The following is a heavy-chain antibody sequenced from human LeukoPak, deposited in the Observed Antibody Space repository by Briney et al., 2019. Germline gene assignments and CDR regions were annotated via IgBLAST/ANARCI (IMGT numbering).Heavy chain of an antibody. Sequence: SVKVSCKASGGTFSSYAISWVRQAPGQGLEWMGGIIPIFGTANYAQKFQGRVTITADESTSTAYMELSSLRSEDTAVYYCARAPPVYCSGGSCYGGYWGQGTLVTVSS. CDR1: GGTFSSYA. CDR3: ARAPPVYCSGGSCYGGY. CDR2: IIPIFGTA. J-gene: IGHJ4*02. V-gene: IGHV1-69*13. D-gene: IGHD2-15*01.